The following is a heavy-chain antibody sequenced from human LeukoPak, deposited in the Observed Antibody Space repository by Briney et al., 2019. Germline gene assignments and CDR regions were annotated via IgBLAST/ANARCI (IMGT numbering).Heavy chain of an antibody. Sequence: GGSLRLSCAASGFTLSSFWMSWVRQAPGKGLEWVADTDKDGSVTKCADSVKGRFTVSRDNAKNSLFLQMNSLRAEDTAMYYCARDRGWFYFDLWGQGTMVIVSS. CDR2: TDKDGSVT. J-gene: IGHJ3*01. D-gene: IGHD2-15*01. CDR3: ARDRGWFYFDL. CDR1: GFTLSSFW. V-gene: IGHV3-7*01.